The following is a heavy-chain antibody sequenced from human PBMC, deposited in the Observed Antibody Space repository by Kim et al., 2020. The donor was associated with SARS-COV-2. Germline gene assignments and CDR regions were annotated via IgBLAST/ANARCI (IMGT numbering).Heavy chain of an antibody. V-gene: IGHV4-59*01. CDR3: ARDPRDGYNLFDY. Sequence: SNPSLKSRVTISVATSQNQFSLKLSSVTAADTAVYYCARDPRDGYNLFDYWGQGTLVTVSS. J-gene: IGHJ4*02. D-gene: IGHD5-12*01.